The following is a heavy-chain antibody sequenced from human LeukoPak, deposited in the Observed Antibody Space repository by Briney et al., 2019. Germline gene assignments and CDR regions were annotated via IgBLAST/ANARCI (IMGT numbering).Heavy chain of an antibody. CDR3: AKTFSSGYFDY. Sequence: GGSLRLSCAASGLTFSSYGMHWVRQAPGKGLEWVAVISYDGSNKYYADSVKGRFTISRDNSKNTLYLQMNSLRAEDTAVYYCAKTFSSGYFDYWGQGTLVTVSS. D-gene: IGHD3-22*01. CDR2: ISYDGSNK. V-gene: IGHV3-30*18. J-gene: IGHJ4*02. CDR1: GLTFSSYG.